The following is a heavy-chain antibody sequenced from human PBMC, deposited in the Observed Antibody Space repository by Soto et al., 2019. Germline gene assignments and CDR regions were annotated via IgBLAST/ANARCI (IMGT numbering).Heavy chain of an antibody. J-gene: IGHJ5*02. Sequence: QLQLQESGPGLVKPSETLSLTCTVSGGSISSSSYYWGWIRQPPGKGLEWIGSIYYSGSTYYNPSLKSRVTISVDTSKYQFSLKLSSVTAADTAVYYCARRRLVTMVRYNWFDPWGQGTLVTVSS. CDR3: ARRRLVTMVRYNWFDP. D-gene: IGHD3-10*01. V-gene: IGHV4-39*01. CDR1: GGSISSSSYY. CDR2: IYYSGST.